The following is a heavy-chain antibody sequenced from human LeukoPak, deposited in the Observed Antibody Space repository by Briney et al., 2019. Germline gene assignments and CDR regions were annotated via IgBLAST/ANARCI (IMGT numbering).Heavy chain of an antibody. D-gene: IGHD3-10*01. CDR1: GFTFSDSA. J-gene: IGHJ4*02. Sequence: TGGSLRLSCAASGFTFSDSAMHWVRQASGKGLEWVGRIRSKAKGYATEYGASVKGRFTISRDDSKNTAYLQMNSLTTEDTALYYCTTTPLSGESDYWGQGALVTVSS. V-gene: IGHV3-73*01. CDR3: TTTPLSGESDY. CDR2: IRSKAKGYAT.